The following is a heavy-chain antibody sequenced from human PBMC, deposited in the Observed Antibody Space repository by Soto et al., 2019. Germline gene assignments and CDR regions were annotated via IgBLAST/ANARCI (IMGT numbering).Heavy chain of an antibody. D-gene: IGHD2-21*02. J-gene: IGHJ6*02. CDR1: GGTFSSYA. V-gene: IGHV1-69*01. Sequence: QVQLVQSGAEVKKPGSSVKVSCKASGGTFSSYAISWVRQAPGQGLEWMGGIIPIFGTANYAQKFQGRVTITADESTSTADMELSSLRSEDTAVYYCARGGGCGGDCYYYYYGMDVWGQGTTVTVSS. CDR2: IIPIFGTA. CDR3: ARGGGCGGDCYYYYYGMDV.